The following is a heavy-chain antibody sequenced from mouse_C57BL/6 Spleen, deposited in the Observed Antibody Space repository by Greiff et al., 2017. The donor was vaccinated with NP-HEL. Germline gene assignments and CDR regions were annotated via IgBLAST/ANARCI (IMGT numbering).Heavy chain of an antibody. CDR1: GYTFTSYW. CDR2: IHPNSGST. D-gene: IGHD2-1*01. Sequence: VQLQQSGAELVKPGASVKLSCKASGYTFTSYWMHWVKQRPGQGLEWIGMIHPNSGSTNYNEKFKSKATLTVDKSSSTAYMQLSSLTAEDFAVCYCAREGNYVRFAYWGQGTLVTVSA. CDR3: AREGNYVRFAY. V-gene: IGHV1-64*01. J-gene: IGHJ3*01.